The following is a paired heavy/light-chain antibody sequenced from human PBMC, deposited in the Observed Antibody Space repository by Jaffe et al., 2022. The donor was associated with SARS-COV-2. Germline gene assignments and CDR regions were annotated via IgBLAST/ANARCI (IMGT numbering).Light chain of an antibody. CDR3: SSYTSSSTYV. V-gene: IGLV2-14*03. J-gene: IGLJ1*01. Sequence: QSALTQPASVSGSPGQSITISCTGASSDVGDYNYVSWYQHHPGKAPKLMIYDVGSRPSGVPHRFSGSKSGNTASLTISGLQAEDEADYYCSSYTSSSTYVFGTGTKVTVL. CDR1: SSDVGDYNY. CDR2: DVG.
Heavy chain of an antibody. J-gene: IGHJ4*02. D-gene: IGHD3-16*02. CDR3: ARDRVDRQWGNYRYKAFDD. CDR1: GFSFSDYY. Sequence: QVQLVESGGGLVRPGGSLRLSCSASGFSFSDYYMTWIRQAPGKGLEWVTYISSSGSTMYYANSVKGRFTISRDNAKNSLYLQINSLRAEDTAVYFCARDRVDRQWGNYRYKAFDDWGQGTLVTVSS. V-gene: IGHV3-11*01. CDR2: ISSSGSTM.